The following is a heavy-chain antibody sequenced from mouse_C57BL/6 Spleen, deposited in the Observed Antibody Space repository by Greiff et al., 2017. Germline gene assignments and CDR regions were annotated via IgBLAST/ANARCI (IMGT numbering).Heavy chain of an antibody. D-gene: IGHD1-1*01. CDR3: AELTTVVEGMAKDY. V-gene: IGHV1-26*01. CDR1: GYTFTDYY. Sequence: EVQLQQSGPELVKPGASVKISCKASGYTFTDYYMNWVKQSHGKSLEWIGDINPNNGGTSYNQKFKGKATLTVDKSSSTAYMELRSLTSEDSAVYYGAELTTVVEGMAKDYWGQGTSVTVSS. CDR2: INPNNGGT. J-gene: IGHJ4*01.